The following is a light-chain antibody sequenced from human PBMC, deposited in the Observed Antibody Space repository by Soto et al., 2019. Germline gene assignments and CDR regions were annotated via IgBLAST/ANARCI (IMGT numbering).Light chain of an antibody. Sequence: QSVLTQPASVSGAPGQSITISCTGTSNDVGGYNYVSWFQQHPGKAPKLMIYEVSNRPSGVSNRFSGSKSGDTASLTISRXXXXXXXDYXCSSDTTTSTWVFGGGTKL. J-gene: IGLJ3*02. CDR2: EVS. CDR3: SSDTTTSTWV. V-gene: IGLV2-14*01. CDR1: SNDVGGYNY.